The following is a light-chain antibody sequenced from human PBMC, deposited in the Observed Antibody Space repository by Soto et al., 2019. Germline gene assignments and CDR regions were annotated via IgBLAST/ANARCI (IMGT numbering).Light chain of an antibody. V-gene: IGLV1-40*01. Sequence: QSVLTQPPSVSGAPGQRATISCTGSSSNIGAGYDVHWYQQLPGTAPKLLTYSNINRPSGVPDRFSDSKSDTSASLAITGLQAEDEADYYCQSYDSSLTDVVFGGGTKLTVL. CDR2: SNI. CDR1: SSNIGAGYD. CDR3: QSYDSSLTDVV. J-gene: IGLJ2*01.